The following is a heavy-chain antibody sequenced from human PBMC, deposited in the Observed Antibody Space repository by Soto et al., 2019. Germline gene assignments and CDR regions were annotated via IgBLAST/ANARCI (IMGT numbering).Heavy chain of an antibody. Sequence: GESLKISCKGSGYSFTTYWIGWVRQMPWKGLEWMGIIYPGDSDTRYSPSFQGQVTISADKSISTAYLQWSSLKASDTAMYYCARTSAAGKYYYGMDVWGQGTTVTVSS. J-gene: IGHJ6*02. D-gene: IGHD6-13*01. CDR1: GYSFTTYW. CDR2: IYPGDSDT. V-gene: IGHV5-51*01. CDR3: ARTSAAGKYYYGMDV.